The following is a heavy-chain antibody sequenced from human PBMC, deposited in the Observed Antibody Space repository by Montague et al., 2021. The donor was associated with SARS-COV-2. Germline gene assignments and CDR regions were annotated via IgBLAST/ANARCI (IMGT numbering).Heavy chain of an antibody. V-gene: IGHV4-59*11. CDR2: IYYSGGI. CDR3: ARAVSFRRAANWFDP. Sequence: SETLSLTCTVSGGSMSDHYWAWMRQPPGKGLEWLAYIYYSGGINSNASLKSRVSMSVDTSKNQFSLKLTSVTAADTAVYYCARAVSFRRAANWFDPWGQGTLVTVSS. CDR1: GGSMSDHY. J-gene: IGHJ5*02. D-gene: IGHD3-10*01.